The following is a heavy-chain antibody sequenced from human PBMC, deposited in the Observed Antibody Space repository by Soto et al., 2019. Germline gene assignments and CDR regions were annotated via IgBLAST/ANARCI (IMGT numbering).Heavy chain of an antibody. CDR1: GFTFRTYT. CDR3: ARDRGYDAHDYYHNAMDV. V-gene: IGHV3-21*01. CDR2: IRGFSPYT. D-gene: IGHD3-10*01. Sequence: EVQLVESGGGLVKPGGSLRLSCISSGFTFRTYTMNWVRQAPGKGLEWVSGIRGFSPYTFYAESVKGRFTISRDNAKNSLYLQMNSLRAEDTAVYYWARDRGYDAHDYYHNAMDVWGQGTTVTVAS. J-gene: IGHJ6*02.